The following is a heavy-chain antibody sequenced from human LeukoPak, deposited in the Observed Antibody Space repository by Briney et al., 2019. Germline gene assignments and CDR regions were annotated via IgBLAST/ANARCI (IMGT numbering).Heavy chain of an antibody. D-gene: IGHD2-15*01. J-gene: IGHJ4*02. CDR1: GYTFTSYG. V-gene: IGHV1-18*04. CDR3: ARDAPWCSGGSCYPDY. Sequence: ASVKVSCKASGYTFTSYGISWVRQAPGQGLEWMGWISAYNGNTNYAQKLQGAVTMTTDTSTSTAYMELRSLRSDDTAVYYCARDAPWCSGGSCYPDYWGQGTLVTVSS. CDR2: ISAYNGNT.